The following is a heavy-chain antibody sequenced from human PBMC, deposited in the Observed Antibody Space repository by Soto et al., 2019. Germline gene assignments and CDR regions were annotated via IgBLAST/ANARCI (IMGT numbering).Heavy chain of an antibody. V-gene: IGHV4-59*01. J-gene: IGHJ4*02. CDR2: IYYSGST. D-gene: IGHD6-13*01. Sequence: QVQLQEWGAGQVKPSETLSLTCTVSGGSISSYYWSWIRQPPGKGLEWIGYIYYSGSTNYNPSLKSRVTISVDTSKNQFSLKLSSVTAADTAVYYCARRYGTVFDYWGQGTLVTVSS. CDR1: GGSISSYY. CDR3: ARRYGTVFDY.